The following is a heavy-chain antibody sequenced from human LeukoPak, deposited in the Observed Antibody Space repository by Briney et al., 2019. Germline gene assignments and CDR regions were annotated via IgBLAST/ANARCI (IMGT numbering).Heavy chain of an antibody. Sequence: ASVKVSCKVSGHSLSELPMYWVRQAPGKGLEWMGGFDPENDERLYAQKFRGRLTMTEDTSTDTAYMELSSLRSEDTAVYYCATEMTSIVPDYWGQGTLVTVSS. D-gene: IGHD2-21*01. CDR3: ATEMTSIVPDY. CDR2: FDPENDER. V-gene: IGHV1-24*01. J-gene: IGHJ4*02. CDR1: GHSLSELP.